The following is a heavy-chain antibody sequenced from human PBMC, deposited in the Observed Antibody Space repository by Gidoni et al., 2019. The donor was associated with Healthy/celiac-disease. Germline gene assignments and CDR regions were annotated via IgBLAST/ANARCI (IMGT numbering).Heavy chain of an antibody. J-gene: IGHJ4*02. CDR3: AREGDEGGYFDY. D-gene: IGHD2-21*01. CDR2: IYYSGST. V-gene: IGHV4-30-4*01. Sequence: QVQLQESAPGLVKPSQTLSLTCPVSVGSISSGDYYWSWLRQPPGKGLEWIGYIYYSGSTYYNPSLKSRVTISVDTSKNQFSRKLSSVTAADTAVYYCAREGDEGGYFDYWGQGTLVTVSS. CDR1: VGSISSGDYY.